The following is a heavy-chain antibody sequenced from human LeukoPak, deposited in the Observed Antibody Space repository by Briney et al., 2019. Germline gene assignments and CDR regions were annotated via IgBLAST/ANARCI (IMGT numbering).Heavy chain of an antibody. Sequence: PSETLSLTCTVSGGSISSYYWSWIRQPPGKGLEWIGYIYYSGSTNYNPSLKSRVTISVDTSKNQFSLKLSSVTAADTAVYYCARGGYNRDFDIWGQGTMVTVSS. CDR3: ARGGYNRDFDI. CDR2: IYYSGST. D-gene: IGHD5-24*01. V-gene: IGHV4-59*01. CDR1: GGSISSYY. J-gene: IGHJ3*02.